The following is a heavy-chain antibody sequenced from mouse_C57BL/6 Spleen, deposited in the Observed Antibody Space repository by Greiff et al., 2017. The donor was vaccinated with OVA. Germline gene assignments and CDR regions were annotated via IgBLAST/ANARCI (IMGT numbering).Heavy chain of an antibody. CDR3: ARSGENWDWFAY. CDR1: GYAFTNYL. Sequence: QVQLQQSGAELVRPGTSVKVSCKASGYAFTNYLIEWVKQRPGQGLEWIGVINPGSGGTNYNEKFKGKATLTADKSSSTAYMQLSSLTSEDSAVYFCARSGENWDWFAYWGQGTLVTVSA. V-gene: IGHV1-54*01. J-gene: IGHJ3*01. CDR2: INPGSGGT. D-gene: IGHD4-1*01.